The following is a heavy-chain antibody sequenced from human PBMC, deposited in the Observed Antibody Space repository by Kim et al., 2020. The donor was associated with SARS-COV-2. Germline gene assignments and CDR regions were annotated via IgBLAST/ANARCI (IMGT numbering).Heavy chain of an antibody. Sequence: SETLSLTCTVSGGSISSSSYYWGWIRQPPGKGLEWIGSIYYSGSTYYNPSLKSRVTISVDTSKNQFSLKLSSVTAADTAVYYCARQGDWNYVRSRYYYYGMNVWGQGTTVTVSS. V-gene: IGHV4-39*01. CDR3: ARQGDWNYVRSRYYYYGMNV. D-gene: IGHD1-7*01. CDR1: GGSISSSSYY. J-gene: IGHJ6*02. CDR2: IYYSGST.